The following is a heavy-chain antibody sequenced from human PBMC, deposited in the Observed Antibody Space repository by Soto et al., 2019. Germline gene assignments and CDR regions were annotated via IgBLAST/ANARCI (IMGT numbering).Heavy chain of an antibody. CDR3: ARHRWHSSGWYRDY. CDR2: IYYSGST. Sequence: SETLALTCTVSGGSISSSSYYWGWIRQPPGKGLEWIGSIYYSGSTYYNPSLKSRVTISVDTSKNQFSLKLSSVTAADTAVYYCARHRWHSSGWYRDYWGQGTLVTVSS. V-gene: IGHV4-39*01. CDR1: GGSISSSSYY. J-gene: IGHJ4*02. D-gene: IGHD6-19*01.